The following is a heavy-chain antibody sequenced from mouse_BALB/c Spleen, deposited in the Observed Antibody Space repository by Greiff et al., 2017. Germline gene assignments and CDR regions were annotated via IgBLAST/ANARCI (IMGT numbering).Heavy chain of an antibody. V-gene: IGHV5-6-3*01. D-gene: IGHD2-10*02. CDR2: INSNGGST. Sequence: EVQVVESGGGLVQPGGSLKLSCAASGFTFSSYGMSWVRQTPDKRLELVATINSNGGSTYYPDSVKGRFTISRDNAKNTLYLQMSSLKSEDTAMYYCARGEYGNYESDWGQGTLVTVSA. CDR1: GFTFSSYG. CDR3: ARGEYGNYESD. J-gene: IGHJ3*01.